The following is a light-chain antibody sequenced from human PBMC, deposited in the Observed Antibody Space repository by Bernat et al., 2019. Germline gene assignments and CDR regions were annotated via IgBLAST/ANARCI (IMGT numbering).Light chain of an antibody. CDR2: EDK. CDR3: QSYDDSQRWR. CDR1: SGSVALKY. Sequence: NFMLTQPHSVSESPGKTVTISCTRSSGSVALKYVHWYQKRPGSSPTMVIYEDKQRPSGVPDRFSGSIDKSSNSATPTISGLKTDDEADYSCQSYDDSQRWRFGGGTKLTVL. V-gene: IGLV6-57*01. J-gene: IGLJ2*01.